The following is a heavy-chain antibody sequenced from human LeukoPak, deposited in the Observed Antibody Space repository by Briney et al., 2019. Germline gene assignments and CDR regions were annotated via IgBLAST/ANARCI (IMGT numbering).Heavy chain of an antibody. D-gene: IGHD5-18*01. CDR3: AKVRTAMVRDGFDI. CDR2: IIGSGGST. V-gene: IGHV3-23*01. CDR1: GFTFSSYA. Sequence: GGSLRLSCAASGFTFSSYAMSWVRQAPGKGLEWVAAIIGSGGSTYYADSMKGRFTISRDNSKNTLYLQMNSLRAEDTAVYYCAKVRTAMVRDGFDIWGQGTMVTVSS. J-gene: IGHJ3*02.